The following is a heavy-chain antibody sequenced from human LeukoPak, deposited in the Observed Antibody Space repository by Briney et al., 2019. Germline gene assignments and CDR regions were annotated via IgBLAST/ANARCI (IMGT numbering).Heavy chain of an antibody. D-gene: IGHD3-10*01. J-gene: IGHJ4*02. Sequence: ASVVVSCKTSGYLFTGFFIHWVRQAPGQGLEWMGSVSPNNGGTSYAQRFQGRVNMTSDTSTRTAYLQLSGLRFDDTAVYYCATLLRFGDFDYWGQGTPVTVS. V-gene: IGHV1-2*02. CDR3: ATLLRFGDFDY. CDR2: VSPNNGGT. CDR1: GYLFTGFF.